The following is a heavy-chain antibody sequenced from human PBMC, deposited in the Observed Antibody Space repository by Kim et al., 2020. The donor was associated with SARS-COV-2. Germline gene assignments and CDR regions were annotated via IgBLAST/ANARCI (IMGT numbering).Heavy chain of an antibody. Sequence: SETLSLTCAVYGGSFSGYYWSWIRQPPGKGLEWIGEINHSGSTNYNPSLKSRVTISVDTSKNQFSLKLSSVTAADTAVYYCARVRVGVWFGGIDYWGQGTLVTVSS. D-gene: IGHD3-10*01. CDR1: GGSFSGYY. CDR3: ARVRVGVWFGGIDY. V-gene: IGHV4-34*01. CDR2: INHSGST. J-gene: IGHJ4*02.